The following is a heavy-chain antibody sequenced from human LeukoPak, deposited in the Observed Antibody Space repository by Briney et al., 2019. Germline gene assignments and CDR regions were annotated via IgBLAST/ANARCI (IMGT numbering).Heavy chain of an antibody. CDR1: GGSISSYY. D-gene: IGHD2/OR15-2a*01. CDR3: ARVSSTTTADAFDI. J-gene: IGHJ3*02. Sequence: PSETLSLTCTVSGGSISSYYWSWIRQPPGKGLEWIGYIYYSGSTNYNPSLKSRVTISVDTSKNQFSLKLSSVTAADTAVYYCARVSSTTTADAFDIWGQGTMVTVSS. CDR2: IYYSGST. V-gene: IGHV4-59*01.